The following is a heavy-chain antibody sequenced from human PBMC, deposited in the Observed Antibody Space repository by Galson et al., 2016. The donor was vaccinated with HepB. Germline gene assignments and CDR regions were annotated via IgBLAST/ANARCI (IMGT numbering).Heavy chain of an antibody. V-gene: IGHV3-7*01. CDR1: GFSFRSYW. CDR3: ARHSSWYYY. D-gene: IGHD6-13*01. J-gene: IGHJ4*02. Sequence: SLRLSCAASGFSFRSYWMTWVRQAPGKGLEWMANIKEDGSEKYYVDSVKGRFAISRDNAKNSLYLQMNSLRAEETAVYYCARHSSWYYYWGQGTLVSVSS. CDR2: IKEDGSEK.